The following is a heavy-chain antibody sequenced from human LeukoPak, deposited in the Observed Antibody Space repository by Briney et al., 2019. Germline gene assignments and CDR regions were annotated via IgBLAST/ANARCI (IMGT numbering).Heavy chain of an antibody. D-gene: IGHD6-6*01. CDR2: IYTSGST. V-gene: IGHV4-4*07. CDR1: SGSISSYY. Sequence: SETLSLICSVSSGSISSYYWSWIRQPAGKGVEWLGRIYTSGSTNYNRSLKSRVTMLVDTSKNQVSLKLSSVTAADTAVYYCARSSRGYSSSAIDYWCQGTLVTVSS. J-gene: IGHJ4*02. CDR3: ARSSRGYSSSAIDY.